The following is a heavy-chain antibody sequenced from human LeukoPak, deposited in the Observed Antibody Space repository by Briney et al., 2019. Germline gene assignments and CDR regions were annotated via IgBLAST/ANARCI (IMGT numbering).Heavy chain of an antibody. CDR3: ARSGFLYHFDF. CDR1: GGSISYSH. CDR2: IDNSGST. Sequence: SETLSLICTVSGGSISYSHWTWIRQPPGKGLEWIGYIDNSGSTTYNTSLKSRVTMSVDTSENKITLRLTSVTAADTAVYYCARSGFLYHFDFWGQGTLVTVSS. J-gene: IGHJ4*02. V-gene: IGHV4-59*01. D-gene: IGHD2-2*02.